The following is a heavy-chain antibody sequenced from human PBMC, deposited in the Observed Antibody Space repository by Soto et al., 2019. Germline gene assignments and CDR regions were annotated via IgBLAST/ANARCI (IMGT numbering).Heavy chain of an antibody. V-gene: IGHV1-69*12. CDR2: FFPVFGTA. D-gene: IGHD2-2*01. J-gene: IGHJ6*02. CDR1: GDTFSRNS. CDR3: AVGPSAAAWYSHGMDV. Sequence: QVQLVQSGAEVKKPGSLVKVSCKASGDTFSRNSISWVRQAPGQGLEWMGGFFPVFGTATYAQKFQGRVFIIADESTTTAYMELTSLTYEDTAVYYCAVGPSAAAWYSHGMDVWGQGTTVTVSS.